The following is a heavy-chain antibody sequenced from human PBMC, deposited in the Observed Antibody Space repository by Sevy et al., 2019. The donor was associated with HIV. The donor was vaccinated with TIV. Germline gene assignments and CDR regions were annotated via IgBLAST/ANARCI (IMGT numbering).Heavy chain of an antibody. J-gene: IGHJ3*02. CDR1: GFTFSSYA. Sequence: GGSLRLSCAASGFTFSSYAMSWVRQAPGKGLEWVSAISGSGRSTYYADSVKGRFTISRDNSKNTLYLQMNSLRAEDTAVYYCANRVGSGWYAGAFDIWGQGTMVTVSS. V-gene: IGHV3-23*01. CDR2: ISGSGRST. CDR3: ANRVGSGWYAGAFDI. D-gene: IGHD6-19*01.